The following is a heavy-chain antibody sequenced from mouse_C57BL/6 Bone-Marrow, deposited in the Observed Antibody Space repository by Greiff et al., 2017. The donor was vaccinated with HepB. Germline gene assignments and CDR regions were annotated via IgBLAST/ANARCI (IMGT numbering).Heavy chain of an antibody. V-gene: IGHV1-55*01. CDR1: GYTFTSYW. CDR2: IYPGSGST. D-gene: IGHD2-4*01. CDR3: AIYYDYDQTAWFAY. J-gene: IGHJ3*01. Sequence: VQLQQPGAELVKPGASVKMSCKASGYTFTSYWITWVKQRPGQGLEWIGDIYPGSGSTNYNEKFKSKATLTVDTSSSTAYMQLSSLTSEDSAVYYCAIYYDYDQTAWFAYWGQGTLVTVSA.